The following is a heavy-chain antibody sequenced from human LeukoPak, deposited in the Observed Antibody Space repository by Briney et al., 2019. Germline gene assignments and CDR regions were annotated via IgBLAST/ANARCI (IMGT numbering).Heavy chain of an antibody. CDR1: GGSISSGGYY. D-gene: IGHD3-22*01. CDR2: IYYSGST. J-gene: IGHJ4*02. Sequence: SETLSLTCTVSGGSISSGGYYWSWIRQHPGKGLEWIGYIYYSGSTYYNPSLKSRVTISVDTSKNQFSLKLSSVTAAATAVYYCARAVYYYDSSGYYFDYWGQGTLVTVSS. V-gene: IGHV4-31*03. CDR3: ARAVYYYDSSGYYFDY.